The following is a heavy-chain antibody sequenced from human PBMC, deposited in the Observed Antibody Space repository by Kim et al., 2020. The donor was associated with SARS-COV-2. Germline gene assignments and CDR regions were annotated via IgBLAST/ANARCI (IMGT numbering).Heavy chain of an antibody. CDR3: AKDIMGDY. J-gene: IGHJ4*02. Sequence: GGSLRPSCAASGFTFSNFAMSWVRQAPGKGLEWVSTISSSDTNTYYADSVKGRFTISRNNSQSTLSLQMNSLRAEDTAVYYCAKDIMGDYWGQGTLVTVSS. D-gene: IGHD2-8*01. V-gene: IGHV3-23*01. CDR2: ISSSDTNT. CDR1: GFTFSNFA.